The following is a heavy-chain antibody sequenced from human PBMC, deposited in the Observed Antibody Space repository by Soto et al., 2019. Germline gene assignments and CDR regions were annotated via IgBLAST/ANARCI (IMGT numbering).Heavy chain of an antibody. CDR2: IYYSGST. J-gene: IGHJ6*02. D-gene: IGHD2-15*01. CDR1: GGYISSGTDY. V-gene: IGHV4-31*02. CDR3: ARDRLTPYYYYGMDV. Sequence: SVTLSLTRPVSGGYISSGTDYLNWIRQHPGKGLEWIGYIYYSGSTYYNPSLKSRLAMSLDMSTNQFSLKLSSVTAADTAVYYCARDRLTPYYYYGMDVWGQGTTVTLSS.